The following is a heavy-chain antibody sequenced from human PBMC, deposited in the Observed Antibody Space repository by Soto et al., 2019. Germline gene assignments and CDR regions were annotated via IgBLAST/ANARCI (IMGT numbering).Heavy chain of an antibody. CDR3: AKPLRGNYYDSSGHGDY. CDR2: MSGSGGST. CDR1: GFTFSSYA. V-gene: IGHV3-23*01. Sequence: EVQLLESGGGLVQPGGSLRLSCAASGFTFSSYAMSWVRQAPGKGLEWVSAMSGSGGSTYYADSVKGRFTISRDNSKNTLYLQMNSLRAEDTAVYYCAKPLRGNYYDSSGHGDYWGQGTLVTVSS. D-gene: IGHD3-22*01. J-gene: IGHJ4*02.